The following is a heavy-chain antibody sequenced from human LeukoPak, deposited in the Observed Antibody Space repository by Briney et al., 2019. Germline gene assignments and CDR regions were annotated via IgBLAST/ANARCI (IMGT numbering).Heavy chain of an antibody. CDR1: GGSISSSSYY. J-gene: IGHJ4*02. V-gene: IGHV4-39*01. CDR3: ASEAAAGPFDY. Sequence: SDTLSLTCTVSGGSISSSSYYWGWIRQPPGKSLEWIVSIYYSGSTYYNPSLKSRVTISVDTSKNQFSLKLRSVTAADTAVYYCASEAAAGPFDYWGQGTLVTVSS. CDR2: IYYSGST. D-gene: IGHD6-13*01.